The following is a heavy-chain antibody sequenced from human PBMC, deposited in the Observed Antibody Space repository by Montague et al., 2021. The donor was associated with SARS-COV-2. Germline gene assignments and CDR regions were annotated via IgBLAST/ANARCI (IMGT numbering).Heavy chain of an antibody. CDR2: ISISSSTI. J-gene: IGHJ4*02. V-gene: IGHV3-48*04. CDR1: GFTFSSYS. D-gene: IGHD3-9*01. Sequence: SLRLSCAASGFTFSSYSMNWVRQAPGKGLEWVSYISISSSTIYYADSEKGRFTISRDNAKNSLYLQMNGLRAEDTAVYYCARDAGTGGYDFLTGYYRVFDYWGQGTLVTVSS. CDR3: ARDAGTGGYDFLTGYYRVFDY.